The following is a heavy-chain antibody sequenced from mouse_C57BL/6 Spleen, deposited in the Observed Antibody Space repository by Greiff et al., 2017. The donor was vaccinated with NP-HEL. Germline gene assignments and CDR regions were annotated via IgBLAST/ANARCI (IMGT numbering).Heavy chain of an antibody. J-gene: IGHJ1*03. CDR2: IDPSDSYT. D-gene: IGHD1-3*01. Sequence: QVQLKQPGAELVMPGASVKLSCKASGYTFTSYWMHWVKQRPGQGLEWIGEIDPSDSYTNYNQKFKGKSTLTVDKSSSTAYMQLSSLTSEDSAVYYCARVSGGYFDVWGTGTTVTVSS. CDR3: ARVSGGYFDV. CDR1: GYTFTSYW. V-gene: IGHV1-69*01.